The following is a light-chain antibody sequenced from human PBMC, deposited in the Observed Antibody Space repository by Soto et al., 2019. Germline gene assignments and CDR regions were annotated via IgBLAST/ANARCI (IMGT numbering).Light chain of an antibody. J-gene: IGKJ4*01. CDR3: QQVNVYPST. V-gene: IGKV3-15*01. Sequence: EIVMTQSPGTLSVSPGERATLSCRASQSVGSNLALYQQKPGQAPSLLIYDASTRATGIPARFSGSGSGTEFTLTISSLQPEDFATYYCQQVNVYPSTFGGGTKVDI. CDR2: DAS. CDR1: QSVGSN.